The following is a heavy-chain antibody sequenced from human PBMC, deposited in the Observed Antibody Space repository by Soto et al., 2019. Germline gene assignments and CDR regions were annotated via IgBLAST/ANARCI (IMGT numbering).Heavy chain of an antibody. D-gene: IGHD3-3*01. CDR3: ARDMSVTIFGVVINRSGYYYMDV. CDR2: ISAYNGNT. CDR1: GYTFTGYG. J-gene: IGHJ6*03. V-gene: IGHV1-18*01. Sequence: ASVKVSCKASGYTFTGYGISWVRQAPGQGLEWMGWISAYNGNTNYAQKLQGRVTMTTDTSTSTAYMELRSLRSDDTAVYYCARDMSVTIFGVVINRSGYYYMDVWGKGTTVTVSS.